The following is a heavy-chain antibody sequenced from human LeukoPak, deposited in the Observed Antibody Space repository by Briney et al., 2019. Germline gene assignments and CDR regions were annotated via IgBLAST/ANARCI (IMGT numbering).Heavy chain of an antibody. CDR2: IYYSGST. V-gene: IGHV4-59*01. J-gene: IGHJ6*02. D-gene: IGHD6-6*01. CDR1: GGSISSYY. CDR3: ATDPQRDPSIAARPIPRGMDV. Sequence: SETLSLTCTVSGGSISSYYWSWIRQPPGKGLEWIGYIYYSGSTNYNPSLKSRVTISVDTSKNQFSLKLSSVTAADTAVYYCATDPQRDPSIAARPIPRGMDVWGQGTTVTVSS.